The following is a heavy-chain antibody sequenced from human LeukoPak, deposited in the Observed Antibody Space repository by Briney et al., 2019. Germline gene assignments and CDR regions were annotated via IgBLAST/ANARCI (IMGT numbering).Heavy chain of an antibody. D-gene: IGHD3-10*01. Sequence: SETLSLTCSVSGGSVTSGSYYWSWIRQPPGKGLEWIGFVFPSGNTKYNPSLKSRVTMSRDTSKNQFSLKLTSVSAADTAMYFCAKTGSLMGRFFDYWGQGIQVIVSS. V-gene: IGHV4-61*01. CDR2: VFPSGNT. CDR1: GGSVTSGSYY. J-gene: IGHJ4*02. CDR3: AKTGSLMGRFFDY.